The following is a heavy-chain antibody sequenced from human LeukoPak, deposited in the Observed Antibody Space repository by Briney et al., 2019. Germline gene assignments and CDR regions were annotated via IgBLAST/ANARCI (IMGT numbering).Heavy chain of an antibody. J-gene: IGHJ5*02. D-gene: IGHD1-26*01. V-gene: IGHV1-2*02. CDR2: INPNSGGT. CDR1: GYTFTGYY. Sequence: GASVKVSCKASGYTFTGYYMHWVRQAPGQGLEWMGWINPNSGGTNYAQKFQGRVTMTRDTSFSTAYMELSRLRSDDTAVYYCARDGRRGGNWFDPWGQGTLVTVSS. CDR3: ARDGRRGGNWFDP.